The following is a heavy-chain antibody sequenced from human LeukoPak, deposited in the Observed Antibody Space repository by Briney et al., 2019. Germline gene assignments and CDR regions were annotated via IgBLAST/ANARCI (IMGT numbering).Heavy chain of an antibody. D-gene: IGHD3-22*01. CDR3: ARDLGAYYDSSDNWFDP. J-gene: IGHJ5*02. Sequence: PGGSLRLSCAASGFTFSRYSMNWVRQAPGKGLEWVSRINTDGSSTSYADSVKGRFTISRDNAKNTLYLQMNSLRAEDTALYYCARDLGAYYDSSDNWFDPWGQGTLVTVSS. V-gene: IGHV3-74*01. CDR2: INTDGSST. CDR1: GFTFSRYS.